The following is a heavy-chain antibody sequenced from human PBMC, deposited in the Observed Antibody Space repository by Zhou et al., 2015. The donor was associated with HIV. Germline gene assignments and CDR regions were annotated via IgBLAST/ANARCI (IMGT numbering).Heavy chain of an antibody. CDR3: SRGLGYDFWSGYLNWFDP. CDR2: ITSSGSTI. J-gene: IGHJ5*02. D-gene: IGHD3-3*01. CDR1: GFTFSDYY. Sequence: QVQLVESGGGLVKPGGSLRLSCGASGFTFSDYYMSWIRQAPGKGLEWISYITSSGSTIYYADSVKGRFTISRDNAKNSLYLQLNSLRAEDTAVYYCSRGLGYDFWSGYLNWFDPWGQGTLVTVSS. V-gene: IGHV3-11*04.